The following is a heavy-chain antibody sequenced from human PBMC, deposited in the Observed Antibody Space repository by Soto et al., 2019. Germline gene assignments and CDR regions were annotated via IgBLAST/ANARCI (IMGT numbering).Heavy chain of an antibody. CDR1: GFTFSSYA. Sequence: GGSLRLSCAASGFTFSSYAMSWVRQAPGKGLEWVSAISGSGGSTYYADSVKGRFTISRDNSKNTLYLQMNSLRAEDTAVYYWSKDPDSRGRPPPFSIRFRGQGTLGT. J-gene: IGHJ4*02. D-gene: IGHD6-19*01. CDR2: ISGSGGST. CDR3: SKDPDSRGRPPPFSIRF. V-gene: IGHV3-23*01.